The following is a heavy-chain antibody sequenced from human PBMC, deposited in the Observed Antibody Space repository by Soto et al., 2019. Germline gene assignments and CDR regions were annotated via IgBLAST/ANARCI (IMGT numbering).Heavy chain of an antibody. V-gene: IGHV3-33*01. CDR1: GFTFSSYG. Sequence: QVQLVESGGGVVQPGRSLRLSCAASGFTFSSYGMHWVRQAPGKGLEWVAVIWYDGSNKYYADSVKGRFTISRDNSKNTLYLQMNSLRAEDTAVYYCAREGYCSSTSCYVNYYYYMDVWGKGTTVTVSS. J-gene: IGHJ6*03. D-gene: IGHD2-2*01. CDR2: IWYDGSNK. CDR3: AREGYCSSTSCYVNYYYYMDV.